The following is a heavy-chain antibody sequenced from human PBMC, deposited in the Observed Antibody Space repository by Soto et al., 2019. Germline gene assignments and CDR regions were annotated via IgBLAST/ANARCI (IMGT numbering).Heavy chain of an antibody. Sequence: QVQLQESGPGLVKPSQTLSLTCTVSNDSISSSGYYWSWIRQHPGKGLEWIGYIQKSGSSFYNPSLKSRVTISIDTSKNQFSLKLSSVTAADTAVYYCARVPFPYYYGSGSYFYFDSWGQVTLVTVSS. CDR1: NDSISSSGYY. CDR3: ARVPFPYYYGSGSYFYFDS. D-gene: IGHD3-10*01. J-gene: IGHJ4*02. V-gene: IGHV4-31*03. CDR2: IQKSGSS.